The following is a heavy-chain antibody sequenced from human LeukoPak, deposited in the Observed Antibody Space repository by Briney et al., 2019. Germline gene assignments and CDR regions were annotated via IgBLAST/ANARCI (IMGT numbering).Heavy chain of an antibody. CDR3: ARRRDGSFDY. CDR1: GFIVSDSY. J-gene: IGHJ4*02. D-gene: IGHD5-24*01. CDR2: IYSSGST. Sequence: PGGSLRLSCAGSGFIVSDSYTSWVRQGPGKGLEWVSAIYSSGSTDYADSVKGRFTISRDNSKNTLYLQMNSLRAEDTAVYYCARRRDGSFDYWGQGTLVTVSS. V-gene: IGHV3-66*03.